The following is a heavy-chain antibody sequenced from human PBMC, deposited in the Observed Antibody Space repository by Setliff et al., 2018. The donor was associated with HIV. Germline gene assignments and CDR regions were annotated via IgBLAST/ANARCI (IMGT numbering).Heavy chain of an antibody. CDR1: GGSISSGYYY. J-gene: IGHJ2*01. CDR2: IYWDDDK. D-gene: IGHD6-13*01. V-gene: IGHV2-5*08. Sequence: TLSLTCTVSGGSISSGYYYWSWIRQPAGKGLEWLALIYWDDDKRYSPSLKSRLTITKDTSKNRVVLTMTDMDPVDTATYYCAQRRGIGFAGFDSWGRGTLVTVSS. CDR3: AQRRGIGFAGFDS.